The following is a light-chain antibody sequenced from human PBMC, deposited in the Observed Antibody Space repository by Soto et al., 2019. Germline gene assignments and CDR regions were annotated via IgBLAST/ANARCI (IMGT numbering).Light chain of an antibody. CDR2: EVS. CDR1: QNVANY. Sequence: VLTQSPATLSLSPGARATLSCRARQNVANYLDWYQQKPGQAPRLLIYEVSTRVSGVPDRFSGSGSGTDFTLEISRVEPDDFGIYYCMQRTQLPPTFGQGTRLDIK. J-gene: IGKJ5*01. V-gene: IGKV3-11*01. CDR3: MQRTQLPPT.